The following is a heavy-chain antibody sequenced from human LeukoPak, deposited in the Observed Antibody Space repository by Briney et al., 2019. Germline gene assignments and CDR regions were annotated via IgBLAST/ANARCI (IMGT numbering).Heavy chain of an antibody. Sequence: PSETLSLTCTVSGGSISSGGYYWSWIRQHPGKGLEWIGYIYYSGSTYYNPSLKSRVTISVDTSKNQFSLKLSSVTAADTAVYYCARGLPIVVVPAVDYFDYWGQGTLVTVSS. CDR3: ARGLPIVVVPAVDYFDY. V-gene: IGHV4-31*03. J-gene: IGHJ4*02. CDR1: GGSISSGGYY. CDR2: IYYSGST. D-gene: IGHD2-2*01.